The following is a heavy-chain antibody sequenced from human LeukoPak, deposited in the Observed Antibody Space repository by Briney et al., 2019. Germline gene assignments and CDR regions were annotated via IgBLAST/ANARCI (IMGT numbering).Heavy chain of an antibody. Sequence: SETLSLTCTVSGGSISSGGYYWSWIRQHPGKGLEWIGYIYYSGSTYYNPSLKSRVTISVDTSKNQFSLKLSSVTAADTAVYYCARVGPPSGGDSSGPTPYYFDYWGQGTLVTVSS. CDR2: IYYSGST. D-gene: IGHD3-22*01. CDR3: ARVGPPSGGDSSGPTPYYFDY. CDR1: GGSISSGGYY. J-gene: IGHJ4*02. V-gene: IGHV4-31*03.